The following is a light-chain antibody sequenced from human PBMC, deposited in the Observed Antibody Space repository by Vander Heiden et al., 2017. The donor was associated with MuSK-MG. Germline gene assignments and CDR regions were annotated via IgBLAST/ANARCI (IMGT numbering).Light chain of an antibody. V-gene: IGLV2-11*01. J-gene: IGLJ2*01. CDR3: CAYAGRDTLD. CDR2: DVS. CDR1: SSDGGGYKY. Sequence: QPALTQPSSVSASPGQSVTMYCTGTSSDGGGYKYVSWSQQYTGKAPKLMIYDVSNRPSGVTDRFSGSKSGNTASLTISGLQAEDEDDYYCCAYAGRDTLDFGGGTRLTVL.